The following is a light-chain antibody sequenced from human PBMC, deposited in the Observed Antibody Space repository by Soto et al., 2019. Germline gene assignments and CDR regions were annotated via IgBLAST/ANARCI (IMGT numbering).Light chain of an antibody. CDR3: ATWDGNLSGV. CDR1: SSNIGTNY. V-gene: IGLV1-47*01. CDR2: RNN. J-gene: IGLJ2*01. Sequence: QSVLTQPPSASGTPGERVTISCSGSSSNIGTNYVYWYQHLPGTAPKLLIYRNNQRPSGVPDRFSGSKSGTSASLTISGLRSEDEADYYCATWDGNLSGVFGGGTKGTVL.